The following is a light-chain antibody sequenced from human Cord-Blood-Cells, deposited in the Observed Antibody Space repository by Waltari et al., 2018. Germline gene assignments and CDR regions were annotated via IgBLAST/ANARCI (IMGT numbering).Light chain of an antibody. CDR3: QQYNNWPPAS. CDR1: QSVSSN. V-gene: IGKV3-15*01. J-gene: IGKJ2*03. CDR2: GAS. Sequence: EIVMRHPPATLSVSPGERATLSCRASQSVSSNLAWYQQKPGQAPRLLIYGASTRATGIPARFSGSGSGTEFTLTISSLQSEDFAVYYCQQYNNWPPASFGQGTKLEIK.